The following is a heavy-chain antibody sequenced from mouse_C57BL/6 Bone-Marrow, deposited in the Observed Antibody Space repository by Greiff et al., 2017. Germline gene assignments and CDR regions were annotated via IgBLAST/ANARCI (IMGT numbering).Heavy chain of an antibody. J-gene: IGHJ2*01. CDR2: IDPENGDT. D-gene: IGHD1-1*01. CDR3: TTYLYGSSFDY. V-gene: IGHV14-4*01. Sequence: EVQLQQSGAELVRPGASVKLSCTASGFNIKDAYMHWVKQRPEQGLEWIGWIDPENGDTAYASKFQGKATITADTSSNTAYLQLSSLTSEDTAVYYCTTYLYGSSFDYWGQGTTLTVSS. CDR1: GFNIKDAY.